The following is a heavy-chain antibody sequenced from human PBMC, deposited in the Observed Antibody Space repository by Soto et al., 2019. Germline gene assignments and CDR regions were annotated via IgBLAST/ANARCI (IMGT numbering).Heavy chain of an antibody. J-gene: IGHJ4*02. CDR3: ARQVQPGYSSD. CDR2: INPTSEYT. Sequence: ASVKVSCKAGGYTFSGYYIHWVRQAPGQGLEWVGWINPTSEYTAHAQKFQGRVTMTREISTATAYMELRSLTSEDTAVYFCARQVQPGYSSDWAPGTQVTVYS. CDR1: GYTFSGYY. D-gene: IGHD2-15*01. V-gene: IGHV1-2*02.